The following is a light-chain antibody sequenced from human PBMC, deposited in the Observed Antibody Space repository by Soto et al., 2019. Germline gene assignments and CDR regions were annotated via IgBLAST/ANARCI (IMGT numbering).Light chain of an antibody. V-gene: IGLV2-8*01. CDR2: EVS. Sequence: QSALTQPPSASGSPGQSVTISCTGTSSDVGGYNYVSWYQQHPGKAPKLMIYEVSKRPSGVPDRFSGSKSGNTASLTVSGLQAEDEADYYCSSYAGSNNWNHVFGTGTKVTVL. J-gene: IGLJ1*01. CDR1: SSDVGGYNY. CDR3: SSYAGSNNWNHV.